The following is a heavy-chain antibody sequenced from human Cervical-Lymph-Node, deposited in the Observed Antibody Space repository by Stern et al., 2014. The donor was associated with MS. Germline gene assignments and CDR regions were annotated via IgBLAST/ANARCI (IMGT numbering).Heavy chain of an antibody. CDR2: SSYVGNIS. J-gene: IGHJ3*02. CDR1: GLTFSSTT. V-gene: IGHV3-30-3*01. CDR3: ARGGPWNAFDI. Sequence: MQLVESGGGVVQPGRSLRLSCAASGLTFSSTTMYWVRQAPGKGLDWLAASSYVGNISFLADSVRGRFIVSRDNAKNTLYLEMNSLRPEDTAVYYCARGGPWNAFDIWGQGTLVTVSS.